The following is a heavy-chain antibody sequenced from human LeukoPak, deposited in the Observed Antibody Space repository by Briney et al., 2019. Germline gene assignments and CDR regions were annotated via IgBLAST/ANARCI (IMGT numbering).Heavy chain of an antibody. J-gene: IGHJ4*02. CDR1: GYTFSNYD. D-gene: IGHD1-14*01. V-gene: IGHV1-18*01. CDR3: ALVTSAPG. CDR2: ISAYNGNT. Sequence: ASVTVSCKASGYTFSNYDISWVRQAPGQGLEWMGWISAYNGNTKYAQNLQGRVTMTTDTSTSTAYMELRSLRSDDTAVYFCALVTSAPGWGQGTLVTVSS.